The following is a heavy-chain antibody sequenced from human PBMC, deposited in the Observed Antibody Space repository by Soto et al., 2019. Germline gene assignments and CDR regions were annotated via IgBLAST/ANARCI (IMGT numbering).Heavy chain of an antibody. J-gene: IGHJ3*02. CDR3: ELTPEGSGSSDDAFDI. V-gene: IGHV4-34*01. CDR2: INHSGST. CDR1: GGYFRCYY. D-gene: IGHD3-10*01. Sequence: PLETLSLTCGVYGGYFRCYYLSWIRKKPGKGLEWIGEINHSGSTNYNPSLKSRVTISVDTSKNQFSLKLSSVTAADTAVYYCELTPEGSGSSDDAFDIWGQGTMVTVSS.